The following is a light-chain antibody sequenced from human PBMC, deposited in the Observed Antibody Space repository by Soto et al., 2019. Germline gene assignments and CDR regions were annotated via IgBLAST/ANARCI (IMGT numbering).Light chain of an antibody. CDR1: SNDNGCYDS. V-gene: IGLV2-14*01. CDR2: EVT. J-gene: IGLJ1*01. Sequence: QSVLTQPASMSGSPGQSITISCTGTSNDNGCYDSVSWYQQSPGKVPRLIIYEVTNRPSGISNRFSGSKSGNTASLTISGLQAEDEAVYFCSSYASSGGHNYVFATGTKVTVL. CDR3: SSYASSGGHNYV.